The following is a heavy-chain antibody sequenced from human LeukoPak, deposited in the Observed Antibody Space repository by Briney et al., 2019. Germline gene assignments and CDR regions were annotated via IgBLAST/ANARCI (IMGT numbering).Heavy chain of an antibody. CDR3: AGGSGSYRYYFDY. V-gene: IGHV1-69*05. CDR2: IIPIFGTA. D-gene: IGHD1-26*01. Sequence: SVKVSCKASGGTFSSYAISWVRQAPGQGLEWMGGIIPIFGTANYAQKFQGRVTITTDESTSTAYMELSSLRSEDTAVYYCAGGSGSYRYYFDYWGQGTLVTVSS. J-gene: IGHJ4*02. CDR1: GGTFSSYA.